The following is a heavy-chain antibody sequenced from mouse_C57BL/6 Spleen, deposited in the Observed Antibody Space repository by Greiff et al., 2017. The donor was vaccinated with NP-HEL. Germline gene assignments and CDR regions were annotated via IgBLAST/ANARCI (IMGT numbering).Heavy chain of an antibody. CDR2: IYPGDGDT. D-gene: IGHD6-1*01. Sequence: QVQLQQSGPELVKPGASVKISCKASGYAFSSSWMNWVKQRPGKGLEWIGRIYPGDGDTNYNGKFKGKATLTADKSSSTAYMQLSSLTSEDSAVYFCARSAAAQAWFAYWGQGTLVTVSA. V-gene: IGHV1-82*01. CDR1: GYAFSSSW. CDR3: ARSAAAQAWFAY. J-gene: IGHJ3*01.